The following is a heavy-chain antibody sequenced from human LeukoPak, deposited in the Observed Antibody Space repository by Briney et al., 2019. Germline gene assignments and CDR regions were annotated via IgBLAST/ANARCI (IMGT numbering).Heavy chain of an antibody. J-gene: IGHJ4*02. Sequence: GSLRLSCAASGFTVSSYYMNWVRQAPGKELEWVSVIYTGGGRYYADSVRGRFTISRDTSKNMVFLQMNSLRVEDTAVYYCARGIDYWGRGNLVTVSS. CDR2: IYTGGGR. V-gene: IGHV3-53*01. CDR3: ARGIDY. CDR1: GFTVSSYY.